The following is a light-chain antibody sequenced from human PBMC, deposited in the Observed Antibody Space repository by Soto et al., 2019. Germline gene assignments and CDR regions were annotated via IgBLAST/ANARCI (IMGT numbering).Light chain of an antibody. CDR2: DAS. Sequence: EIVLTQSPATLSLSPGERATLSCRASQSVGTYFVWYQLKPGQAPRLLIYDASTRATGIPDRFSGSGSGTDFTLTISSLEPEDVAVYYCQQRSNWPSITFGQGTRLEIK. J-gene: IGKJ5*01. V-gene: IGKV3-11*01. CDR3: QQRSNWPSIT. CDR1: QSVGTY.